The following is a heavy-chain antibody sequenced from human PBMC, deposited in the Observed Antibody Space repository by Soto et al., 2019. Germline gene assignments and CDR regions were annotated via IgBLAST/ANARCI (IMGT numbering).Heavy chain of an antibody. Sequence: QVQLQESGPGLVKPSQTLSLTCTVSGGSISSGDHYWSWIRQPPGKGLEWIGYIYYSGSTAYNPSLKSRVTISIDTAATQFSRNLSSVTAADTAVYYCARVPQLGFCTAGRCDRDYWGQGTLVTVSS. CDR1: GGSISSGDHY. V-gene: IGHV4-30-4*01. CDR3: ARVPQLGFCTAGRCDRDY. D-gene: IGHD2-15*01. J-gene: IGHJ4*02. CDR2: IYYSGST.